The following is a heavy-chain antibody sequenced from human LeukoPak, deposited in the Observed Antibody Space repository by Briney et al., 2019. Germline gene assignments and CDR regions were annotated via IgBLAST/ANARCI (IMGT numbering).Heavy chain of an antibody. CDR3: AKVPRGGWPCSGDRCYSFDV. CDR1: GFTFSTYV. CDR2: ITGGGGGT. J-gene: IGHJ4*02. D-gene: IGHD2-15*01. Sequence: PGGSLRLSCATSGFTFSTYVMSWVRQAPGKGLEWVSSITGGGGGTAYRDSVRGRFTISRDNSKNTLYLQMNSLRVEDTAKYFCAKVPRGGWPCSGDRCYSFDVWGQGTLVTVSS. V-gene: IGHV3-23*01.